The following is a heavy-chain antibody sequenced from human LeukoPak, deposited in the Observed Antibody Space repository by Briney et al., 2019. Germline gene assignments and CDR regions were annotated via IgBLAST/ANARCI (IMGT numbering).Heavy chain of an antibody. Sequence: ASVKVSCKASGYTFTGYYMHWVRQAPGQGLEWMGWINPNSGGTNYAQKFQGRVTITADESTSTAYMELSSLRSEDTAVYYCARGGYYYGSGSYYNKAWYYYYYMDVWGKGTTVTISS. CDR3: ARGGYYYGSGSYYNKAWYYYYYMDV. D-gene: IGHD3-10*01. CDR2: INPNSGGT. V-gene: IGHV1-2*02. CDR1: GYTFTGYY. J-gene: IGHJ6*03.